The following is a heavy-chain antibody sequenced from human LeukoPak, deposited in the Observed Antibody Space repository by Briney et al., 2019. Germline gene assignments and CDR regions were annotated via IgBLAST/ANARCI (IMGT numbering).Heavy chain of an antibody. V-gene: IGHV4-34*01. Sequence: SETLSLTCAVYGGSFSGYYWSWIRQPPGKGLEWIGEINHSGSTNYNPSLKSRVTISVDTSKNQFSLKLSSVTAADTAVYYCARGLPEAGVRHRKDRVVDIWGQGTMVTVSS. CDR2: INHSGST. CDR3: ARGLPEAGVRHRKDRVVDI. CDR1: GGSFSGYY. D-gene: IGHD6-19*01. J-gene: IGHJ3*02.